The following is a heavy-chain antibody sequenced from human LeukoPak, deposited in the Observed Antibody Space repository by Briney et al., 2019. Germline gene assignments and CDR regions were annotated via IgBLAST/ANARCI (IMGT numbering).Heavy chain of an antibody. CDR3: AKSRLSGINDAFDI. D-gene: IGHD3-3*01. V-gene: IGHV3-48*03. J-gene: IGHJ3*02. CDR1: GFTFSSYE. CDR2: ISSSGSTI. Sequence: GGSLGLSCAASGFTFSSYEMNWVRQAPGKGLEWVSYISSSGSTIYYADSVKGRFTISRDNSKNTLYLQMNSLRAEDTALYYCAKSRLSGINDAFDIWGQGTMVTVSS.